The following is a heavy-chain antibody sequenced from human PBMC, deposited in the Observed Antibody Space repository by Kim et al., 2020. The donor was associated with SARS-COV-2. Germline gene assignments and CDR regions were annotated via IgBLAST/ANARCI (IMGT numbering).Heavy chain of an antibody. CDR2: FNPNSGGT. J-gene: IGHJ6*02. Sequence: ASVKVSCKASGYTFTGYYMHWVRQAPVQGLEWMGWFNPNSGGTNYAQKFQGRVTMTRDTSISTAYMELSRLRSDDTAVYYFPRVPVYRYYDSSGPDPYYYGMDVWGQGTTGTVSS. D-gene: IGHD3-22*01. CDR1: GYTFTGYY. CDR3: PRVPVYRYYDSSGPDPYYYGMDV. V-gene: IGHV1-2*02.